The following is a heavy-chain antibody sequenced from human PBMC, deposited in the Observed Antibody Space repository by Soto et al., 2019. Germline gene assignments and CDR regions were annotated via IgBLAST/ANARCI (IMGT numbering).Heavy chain of an antibody. Sequence: QVQLQQWGAGLLKPSETLSLTCAVYGESFSGYYWSWIRRPPGKGLEWIGEINHSGSTNYNPSLKSRVTMSVDTSKNQFSLKLSSVTAADTAMYYCAGNIVATISSFDYWGQGTLVTVSS. V-gene: IGHV4-34*02. CDR3: AGNIVATISSFDY. D-gene: IGHD5-12*01. CDR2: INHSGST. J-gene: IGHJ4*02. CDR1: GESFSGYY.